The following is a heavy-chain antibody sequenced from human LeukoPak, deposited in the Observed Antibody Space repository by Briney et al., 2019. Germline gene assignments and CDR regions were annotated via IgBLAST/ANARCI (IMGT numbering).Heavy chain of an antibody. Sequence: GRSLRLSCAASGFTFDDYAMHWVRQAPGKGLEWVSGISWNSGSIGYADSVKGRFTISRDNAKNSLYLQMNSLRAEDTALYYCAKDIRGGYSPRYFQHWGQGTLVTVSS. CDR3: AKDIRGGYSPRYFQH. D-gene: IGHD5-12*01. V-gene: IGHV3-9*01. CDR2: ISWNSGSI. J-gene: IGHJ1*01. CDR1: GFTFDDYA.